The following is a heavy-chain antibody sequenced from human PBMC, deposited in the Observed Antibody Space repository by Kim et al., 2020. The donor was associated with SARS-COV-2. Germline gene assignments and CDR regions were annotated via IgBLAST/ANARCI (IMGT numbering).Heavy chain of an antibody. Sequence: SETLSLTCAVYGGSFSGYYWSWIRQPPGKGLEWIGEINHSGSTNYNPSLKSRVTISVDTSKNQFSLKLSSVTAADTAVYYCARGEGSNYVTKFDYWGQGTLVTVSS. CDR1: GGSFSGYY. D-gene: IGHD4-4*01. J-gene: IGHJ4*02. V-gene: IGHV4-34*01. CDR3: ARGEGSNYVTKFDY. CDR2: INHSGST.